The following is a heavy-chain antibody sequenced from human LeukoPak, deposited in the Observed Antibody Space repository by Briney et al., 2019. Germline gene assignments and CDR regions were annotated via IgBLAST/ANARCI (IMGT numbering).Heavy chain of an antibody. J-gene: IGHJ4*02. D-gene: IGHD3-22*01. CDR2: IYYSGAT. CDR1: VGSISGYF. Sequence: SETLSLTCTVSVGSISGYFWSWVRQAPGTGLDWIGHIYYSGATNYNPSLKSRVTMSVDTSKNQFSLKLSSVTAADTAVYYCARQSMGRSKIVVVPYYFDYWGQGTLVTVSS. CDR3: ARQSMGRSKIVVVPYYFDY. V-gene: IGHV4-59*08.